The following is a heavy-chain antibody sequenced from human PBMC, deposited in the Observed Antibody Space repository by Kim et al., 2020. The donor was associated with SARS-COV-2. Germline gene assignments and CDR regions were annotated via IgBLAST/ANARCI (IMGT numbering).Heavy chain of an antibody. J-gene: IGHJ4*02. CDR1: GFTFSSYA. V-gene: IGHV3-23*01. Sequence: GGSLRLSCAASGFTFSSYAMSWVRQAPGKGLEWVSPISGSGGSTYNADSVKGRFTISRDNSKNTLYLQMNSLRAEDTAVYYCAKEGAAGSLNYFDYWGQGTLVTVSS. CDR2: ISGSGGST. D-gene: IGHD6-13*01. CDR3: AKEGAAGSLNYFDY.